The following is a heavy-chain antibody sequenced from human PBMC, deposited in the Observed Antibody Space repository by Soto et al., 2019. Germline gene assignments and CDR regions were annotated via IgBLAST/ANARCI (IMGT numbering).Heavy chain of an antibody. CDR3: HIAEGVY. CDR2: ITASADTT. V-gene: IGHV3-23*01. D-gene: IGHD2-8*01. J-gene: IGHJ4*02. Sequence: EVQLLESGGRLVQPGGSLGLSCAASGFTFSTYAMSWVRQAPGKGLEWVSSITASADTTFYSDSVQGRFTISRDNSQNMLFLQMSSLRAEDSATYYCHIAEGVYWGQGTLVAVSS. CDR1: GFTFSTYA.